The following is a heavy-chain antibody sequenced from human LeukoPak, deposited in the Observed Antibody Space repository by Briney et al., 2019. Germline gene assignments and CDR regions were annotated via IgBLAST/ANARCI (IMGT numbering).Heavy chain of an antibody. J-gene: IGHJ4*02. Sequence: SETLSLTCTVSGGSISSYYWSWIRQPPGKGLEWIGYIYYSGSTNYNPSLKSRVTISVDTSKNQFSLKLSSVTAADTAVYYCARDRLYYDSSGFDYWGQGTLVTVSS. V-gene: IGHV4-59*01. CDR1: GGSISSYY. D-gene: IGHD3-22*01. CDR2: IYYSGST. CDR3: ARDRLYYDSSGFDY.